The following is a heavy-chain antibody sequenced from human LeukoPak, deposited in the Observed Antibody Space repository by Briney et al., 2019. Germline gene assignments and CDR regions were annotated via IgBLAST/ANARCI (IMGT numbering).Heavy chain of an antibody. CDR2: IKEDGSGK. Sequence: GGSLRLSCAASGFTFSSYWMSWLRQAPGKGLEGVANIKEDGSGKYYVDSVKGRFTISRDNAKNSLFLQMNSLRAEDTAVYFCARDYYDSNGYGKAFDIWGQGTMVTVSS. CDR1: GFTFSSYW. J-gene: IGHJ3*02. V-gene: IGHV3-7*01. CDR3: ARDYYDSNGYGKAFDI. D-gene: IGHD3-22*01.